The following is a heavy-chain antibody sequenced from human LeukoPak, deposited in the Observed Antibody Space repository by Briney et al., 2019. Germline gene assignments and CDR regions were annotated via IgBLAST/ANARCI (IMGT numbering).Heavy chain of an antibody. CDR1: GGSISSSSYY. CDR3: ARLSSGSFGLHYFDY. V-gene: IGHV4-39*01. Sequence: PSETLSLTCTVSGGSISSSSYYWGWIRQPPGKRLEWIGSIYYSGSTYYNPSLKSRVTISVDTSKNQFSLKLSSVTAADTAVYYCARLSSGSFGLHYFDYWGQGTLVTVSS. CDR2: IYYSGST. D-gene: IGHD3-10*01. J-gene: IGHJ4*02.